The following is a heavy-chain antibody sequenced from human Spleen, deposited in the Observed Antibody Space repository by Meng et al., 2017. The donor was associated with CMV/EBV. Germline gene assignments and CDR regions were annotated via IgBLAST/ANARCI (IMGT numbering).Heavy chain of an antibody. CDR3: ARGNIVVVPAAIFDWFDP. Sequence: QGQLQESGPGLVKPSQTLSLTCTVSGGSISSGDYYWSWIRQPPGKGLEWIGYIYYSGGTYYNPSLKSRVTISVDTSKNQFSLKLSSVTAADTAVYYCARGNIVVVPAAIFDWFDPWGQGTLVTVSS. D-gene: IGHD2-2*01. CDR2: IYYSGGT. V-gene: IGHV4-30-4*08. CDR1: GGSISSGDYY. J-gene: IGHJ5*02.